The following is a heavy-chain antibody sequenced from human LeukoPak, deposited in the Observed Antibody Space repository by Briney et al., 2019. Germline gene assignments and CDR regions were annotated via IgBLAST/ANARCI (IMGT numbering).Heavy chain of an antibody. CDR3: ARANGARVLYGMDV. J-gene: IGHJ6*02. D-gene: IGHD4-17*01. Sequence: ASVKVSCKASGYTFTSYGISWVRQATGQGLEWMGWISAYNGNTNYAQKLQGRVTMTTDTSTSTAYMELRSLRSDDTAVYYCARANGARVLYGMDVWGQGTTVTVSS. CDR2: ISAYNGNT. CDR1: GYTFTSYG. V-gene: IGHV1-18*01.